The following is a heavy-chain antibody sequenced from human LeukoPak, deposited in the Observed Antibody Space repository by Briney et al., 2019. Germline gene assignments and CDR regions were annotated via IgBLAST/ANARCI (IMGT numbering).Heavy chain of an antibody. CDR1: GYTFTSYY. V-gene: IGHV1-46*01. J-gene: IGHJ4*02. CDR3: ATYSGSYSRDFVY. D-gene: IGHD1-26*01. CDR2: INPSGGST. Sequence: ASVKVSCKASGYTFTSYYMHWVRQAPGQGLECMGIINPSGGSTSYAQKFQGRVTMTRDMSTSTVYMELSSLRSEDTAVYYCATYSGSYSRDFVYWGQGTLVTVSS.